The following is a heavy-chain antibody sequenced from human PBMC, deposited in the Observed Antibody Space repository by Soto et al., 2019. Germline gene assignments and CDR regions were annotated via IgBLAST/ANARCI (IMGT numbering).Heavy chain of an antibody. Sequence: QVQLQESGPGLVKPSETLSLTCTVSGDSISSYYWSWIRQPPGKGLEWIGYIYYIGGTNYNPSLRRRMTTSVDTSKNQFYLKLRSVNAADTAVYYCARRRSYGDSDYWGQGTLVTVSS. CDR1: GDSISSYY. J-gene: IGHJ4*02. D-gene: IGHD4-17*01. CDR2: IYYIGGT. V-gene: IGHV4-59*08. CDR3: ARRRSYGDSDY.